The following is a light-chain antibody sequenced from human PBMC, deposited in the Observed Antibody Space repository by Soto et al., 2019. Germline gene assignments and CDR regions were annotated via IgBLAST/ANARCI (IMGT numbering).Light chain of an antibody. CDR3: ATWNDSLSGPV. J-gene: IGLJ2*01. CDR2: RND. CDR1: SSDIGSNY. Sequence: QSVLTQPPSASGTPGQRVTISCSGSSSDIGSNYVYLYQHLPGTAPKLLIYRNDQRPSGVPYRFSGSKSGTSASLAISGLRSEDEADYYCATWNDSLSGPVFGGGTKLTVL. V-gene: IGLV1-47*01.